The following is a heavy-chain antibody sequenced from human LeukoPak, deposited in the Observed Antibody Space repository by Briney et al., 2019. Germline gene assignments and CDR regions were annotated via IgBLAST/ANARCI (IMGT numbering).Heavy chain of an antibody. Sequence: PSETLSLTCTVSGGSISRYYWNWIRQTPGERLEWIGWIHYSGSTYYNPSLKSRVTISVDTSKNQFSLKLSSVTAADTAVYYCARETTSRFYYDSSGYHRGMDVWGQGTTVTVSS. CDR3: ARETTSRFYYDSSGYHRGMDV. D-gene: IGHD3-22*01. V-gene: IGHV4-59*12. CDR2: IHYSGST. J-gene: IGHJ6*02. CDR1: GGSISRYY.